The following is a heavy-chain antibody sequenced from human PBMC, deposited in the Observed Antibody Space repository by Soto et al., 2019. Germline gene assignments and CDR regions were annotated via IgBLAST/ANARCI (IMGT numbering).Heavy chain of an antibody. CDR1: GDSISSPNW. V-gene: IGHV4-4*02. Sequence: QVQLQESGPGLVKPSETLSLTCAVSGDSISSPNWWSWYRQTPGKGLELIGEMFARGSSNYNPSLNGRVTISLDTSKNHFSLKLTSLTAADTAIYYCAREGFDHRPDYWGQGIPVTVSS. CDR2: MFARGSS. J-gene: IGHJ4*02. CDR3: AREGFDHRPDY.